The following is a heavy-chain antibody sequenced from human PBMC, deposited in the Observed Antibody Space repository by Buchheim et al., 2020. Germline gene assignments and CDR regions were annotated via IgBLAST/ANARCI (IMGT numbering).Heavy chain of an antibody. CDR1: GESFSGYY. J-gene: IGHJ6*03. D-gene: IGHD3-10*01. V-gene: IGHV4-34*10. Sequence: QQQLQESGPGLVKPSETLSLTCAVYGESFSGYYWSWIRQPPGKGLEWIGEINHSGSTNYNPSLKSRVTMSVDTSKNQFSLRLSSVTVADTAVYYCARVFRITMVRGVYYMDVWGKGTT. CDR2: INHSGST. CDR3: ARVFRITMVRGVYYMDV.